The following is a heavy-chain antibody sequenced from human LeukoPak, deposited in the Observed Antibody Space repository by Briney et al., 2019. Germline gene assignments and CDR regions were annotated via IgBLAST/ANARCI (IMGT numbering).Heavy chain of an antibody. CDR3: AREHDYVWGSYRSLDY. V-gene: IGHV3-48*03. CDR1: GFTFSSYE. D-gene: IGHD3-16*02. CDR2: ISSSGSTI. J-gene: IGHJ4*02. Sequence: GGSLRLSCAASGFTFSSYEMNWVRQAPGKGLEWVSYISSSGSTIYYADSVKGRFTISRDNAKNSLYLQMNSLRAEDTAVYYCAREHDYVWGSYRSLDYWGQGTLVTVSS.